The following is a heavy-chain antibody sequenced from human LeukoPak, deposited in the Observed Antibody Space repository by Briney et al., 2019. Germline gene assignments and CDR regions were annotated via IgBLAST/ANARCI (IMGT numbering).Heavy chain of an antibody. J-gene: IGHJ4*02. D-gene: IGHD3-9*01. Sequence: PSETLSLTCTVSGSSISSGYYWGWIRQPPGKGLEWIGSMYHSGSTYYNPSLKSRVTISVDTSKNQFSLKLSSVTAADTAVYYCASGPKLGYFDSDYWGQGTLVTVSS. V-gene: IGHV4-38-2*02. CDR1: GSSISSGYY. CDR2: MYHSGST. CDR3: ASGPKLGYFDSDY.